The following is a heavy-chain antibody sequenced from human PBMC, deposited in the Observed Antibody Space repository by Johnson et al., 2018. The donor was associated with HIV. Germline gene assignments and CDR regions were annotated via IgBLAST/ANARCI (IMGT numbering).Heavy chain of an antibody. V-gene: IGHV3-30*04. CDR2: ISYDGSNK. CDR1: GFTFSSYA. Sequence: QVQLVESGGGLVQPGGSLRLSCAASGFTFSSYAMHWVRQAPGKGLEWVAVISYDGSNKYYADSVKGRFTISRDNAKNSLYLQMNSLNAEDTALYYCASYSSSDAFDIWGQGTMVTVSS. D-gene: IGHD6-6*01. CDR3: ASYSSSDAFDI. J-gene: IGHJ3*02.